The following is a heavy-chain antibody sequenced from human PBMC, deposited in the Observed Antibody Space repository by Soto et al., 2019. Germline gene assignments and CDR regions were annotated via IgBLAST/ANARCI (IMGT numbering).Heavy chain of an antibody. D-gene: IGHD6-19*01. CDR3: AKEDTSSGSLDY. CDR2: ISSNSATR. V-gene: IGHV3-9*01. J-gene: IGHJ4*02. CDR1: GSSFNDHG. Sequence: PGGSLRLSCVVSGSSFNDHGMFWVRQAPGKGLEWVSGISSNSATRVYADSVKGRFTISRDNSKNTLYLQMKSLRAEDSASYYCAKEDTSSGSLDYWGQGALVTVSS.